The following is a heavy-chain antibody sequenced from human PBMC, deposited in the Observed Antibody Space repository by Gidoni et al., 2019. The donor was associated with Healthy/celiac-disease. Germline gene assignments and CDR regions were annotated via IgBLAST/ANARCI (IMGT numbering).Heavy chain of an antibody. V-gene: IGHV3-30-3*01. J-gene: IGHJ4*02. CDR2: ISYDGSNK. Sequence: QVQLVESGGGVVQPGRSLRLSCAASGFTFSSYAMHWVRQAPGKGLEWVAVISYDGSNKYYADSVKGRFTISRDNSKNTLYLKMNSLRAEDTAVYYCARDSHKEWLLATPDYWGQGTLVTVSS. CDR1: GFTFSSYA. CDR3: ARDSHKEWLLATPDY. D-gene: IGHD3-3*01.